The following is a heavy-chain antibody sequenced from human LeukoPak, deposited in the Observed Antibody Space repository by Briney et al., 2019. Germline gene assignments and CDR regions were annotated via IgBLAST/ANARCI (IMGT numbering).Heavy chain of an antibody. D-gene: IGHD3-10*01. Sequence: SETLSLTCEVSGFSITSGYYWGWIRQTPGKGLEWIGSLSHSGSTYSNPSLKGRVSISLYTSKNQFSLELSSVTAADTAIYYCARLSYDGSGSYYNGGFYYMDVWGKGTTVTVSS. CDR3: ARLSYDGSGSYYNGGFYYMDV. J-gene: IGHJ6*03. V-gene: IGHV4-38-2*01. CDR1: GFSITSGYY. CDR2: LSHSGST.